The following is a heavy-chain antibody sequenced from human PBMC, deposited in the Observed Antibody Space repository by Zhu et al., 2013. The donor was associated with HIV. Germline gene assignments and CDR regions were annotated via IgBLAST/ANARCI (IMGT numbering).Heavy chain of an antibody. D-gene: IGHD3-22*01. CDR2: IIPILGIA. CDR1: GGTFSSYT. V-gene: IGHV1-69*02. Sequence: QVQLVQSGAEVKKPGSSVKVSCKASGGTFSSYTISWVRQAPGQGLEWMGRIIPILGIANYAQKFQGRVTITADKSTSTAYMELSSLRSEDTAVYYCARVDDSSGPGAFDIWGQGTMVTVSS. J-gene: IGHJ3*02. CDR3: ARVDDSSGPGAFDI.